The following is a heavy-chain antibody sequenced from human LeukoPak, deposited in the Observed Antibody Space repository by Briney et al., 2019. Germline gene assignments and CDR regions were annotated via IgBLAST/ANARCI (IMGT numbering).Heavy chain of an antibody. CDR3: ARGIAVADTGFFDY. J-gene: IGHJ4*02. D-gene: IGHD6-19*01. CDR2: IYSGGST. V-gene: IGHV3-66*01. Sequence: PGGSLRLSCAASGXTVSSNYMTWVRQAPGKGLEWVSVIYSGGSTYYADSVKGRFTISRDNSKSTLYLQMNSLRVEDTAVYYCARGIAVADTGFFDYWGQGTLATVSS. CDR1: GXTVSSNY.